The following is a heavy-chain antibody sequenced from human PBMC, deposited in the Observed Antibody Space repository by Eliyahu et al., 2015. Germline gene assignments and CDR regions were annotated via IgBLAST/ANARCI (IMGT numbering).Heavy chain of an antibody. J-gene: IGHJ4*02. Sequence: EVQLLESGGGLVQPGGSLXLSCAAXGFTFXSYAMXWVRQAPGKGLEGVSGISGSGGATYYADSVKGRFTISRDNSKNTLYLQMNSLRAEDTAVYYCAKDGEYSNGWAFDYWGQGTLVTVSS. V-gene: IGHV3-23*01. CDR2: ISGSGGAT. CDR1: GFTFXSYA. D-gene: IGHD6-19*01. CDR3: AKDGEYSNGWAFDY.